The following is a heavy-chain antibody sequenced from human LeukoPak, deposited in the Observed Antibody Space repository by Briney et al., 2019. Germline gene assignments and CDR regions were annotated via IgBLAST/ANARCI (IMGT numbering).Heavy chain of an antibody. V-gene: IGHV4-38-2*02. CDR1: GYSISIGYY. CDR2: IYHSGNT. J-gene: IGHJ5*02. Sequence: PSETLSLTCSVSGYSISIGYYWGWIRQPPGKGLEWIGSIYHSGNTYYNPSLKSRVTISVDTSKNQFSLKLSSVTAADTAVYYCAREDATYWFDPWGQGTLVTVSS. CDR3: AREDATYWFDP.